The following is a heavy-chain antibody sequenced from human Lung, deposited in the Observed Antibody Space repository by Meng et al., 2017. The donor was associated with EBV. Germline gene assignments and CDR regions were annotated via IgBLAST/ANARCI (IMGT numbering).Heavy chain of an antibody. CDR3: ARVEVGITSGDY. CDR2: ISAYNGNT. D-gene: IGHD1-26*01. CDR1: GYTFTNYG. J-gene: IGHJ4*02. Sequence: QAQLGQSGGEVKKPGDSLKVSCKASGYTFTNYGITWVRQAPGQGLEWMGWISAYNGNTNYAQTLQGRVTMTTDTSTSTAYMELRSLRSDDTAVYYCARVEVGITSGDYWGQGTLVTVSS. V-gene: IGHV1-18*01.